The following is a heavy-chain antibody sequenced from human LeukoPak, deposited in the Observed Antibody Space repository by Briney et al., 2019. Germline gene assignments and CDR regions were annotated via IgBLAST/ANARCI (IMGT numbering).Heavy chain of an antibody. CDR3: ARARFYYYDSSGYYSAEYFQH. V-gene: IGHV1-69*13. CDR1: GGTFSSYA. Sequence: GASVKVSCKASGGTFSSYAISWVRQAPGQGLEWMGGIIPIFGTANYAQKFQGRVTITADESTSTAYMELSSLRSEDTAVYYCARARFYYYDSSGYYSAEYFQHWGQGTLVTVSS. J-gene: IGHJ1*01. CDR2: IIPIFGTA. D-gene: IGHD3-22*01.